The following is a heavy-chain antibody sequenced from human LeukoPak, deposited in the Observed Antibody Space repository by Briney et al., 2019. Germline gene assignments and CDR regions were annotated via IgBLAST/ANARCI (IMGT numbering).Heavy chain of an antibody. D-gene: IGHD7-27*01. CDR1: GGSFSGYY. Sequence: SGTLSLTCAVYGGSFSGYYWSWIRQPPGKGLEWIGEINHSGSTNYNPSLKSRVTISVDTSKNHFSLKLSSVTAADTAVYYCARLGKTGPYFDYWGQGTLVTVSS. CDR3: ARLGKTGPYFDY. J-gene: IGHJ4*02. V-gene: IGHV4-34*01. CDR2: INHSGST.